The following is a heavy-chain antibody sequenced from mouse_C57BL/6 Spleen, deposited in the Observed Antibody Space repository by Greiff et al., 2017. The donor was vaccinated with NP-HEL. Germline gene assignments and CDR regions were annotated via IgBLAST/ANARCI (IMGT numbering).Heavy chain of an antibody. Sequence: EVKLVESGGGLVKPGGSLKLSCAASGFTFSSYAMSWVRQTPEKRLEWVATISDGGSYTYYPDNVKGRFTISRDNAKNNLYLQMDHLKSEDTAMYYCARDGTNDYWGQGTTLTVSA. J-gene: IGHJ2*01. CDR3: ARDGTNDY. CDR1: GFTFSSYA. V-gene: IGHV5-4*01. D-gene: IGHD4-1*01. CDR2: ISDGGSYT.